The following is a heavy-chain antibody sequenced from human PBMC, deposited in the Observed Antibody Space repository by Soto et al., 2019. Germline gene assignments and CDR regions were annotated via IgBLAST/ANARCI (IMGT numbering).Heavy chain of an antibody. Sequence: EVQLVESGGGLVQPGGSLRLSCAASGFTFSSYWMHWVRQAPGKGLVWVSRINSDGSSTSYADSVKGRFTISRDNSRNTLFLEMNSLRSDDMAVYYCTGEVASGYWGQGTLVTVSS. D-gene: IGHD2-8*02. V-gene: IGHV3-74*01. CDR3: TGEVASGY. CDR2: INSDGSST. CDR1: GFTFSSYW. J-gene: IGHJ4*02.